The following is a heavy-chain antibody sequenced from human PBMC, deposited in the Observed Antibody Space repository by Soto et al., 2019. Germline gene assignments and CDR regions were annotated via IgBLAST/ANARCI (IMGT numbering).Heavy chain of an antibody. Sequence: GGSLRLSCAASGFTFSSYCMSLVRQAPGKGLECVSSISDDGDSTYYADSVKGRFAVSRDNSKNTLFLHMNSLRAEDTAVYYCAKSLSTAVNYGLDVWGQGTSVNVSS. J-gene: IGHJ6*02. CDR1: GFTFSSYC. D-gene: IGHD2-2*01. V-gene: IGHV3-23*01. CDR3: AKSLSTAVNYGLDV. CDR2: ISDDGDST.